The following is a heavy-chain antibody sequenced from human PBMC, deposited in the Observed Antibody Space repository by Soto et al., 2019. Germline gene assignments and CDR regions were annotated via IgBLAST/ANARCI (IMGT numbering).Heavy chain of an antibody. D-gene: IGHD6-19*01. J-gene: IGHJ4*02. CDR1: GFFFSSYT. V-gene: IGHV3-23*01. Sequence: EVQLLESGGGLVQPGGSLRLSCVGSGFFFSSYTMTWVRQAPGKGLEWVSSVSATSEHTYYADSVRGRFTISRDNSKNTLFLQMNSLTAEDTAMYYCAKARDQQWVRLPFDYWGQGILVIVSS. CDR3: AKARDQQWVRLPFDY. CDR2: VSATSEHT.